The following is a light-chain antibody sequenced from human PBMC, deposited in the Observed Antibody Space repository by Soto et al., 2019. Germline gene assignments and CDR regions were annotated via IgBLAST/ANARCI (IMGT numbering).Light chain of an antibody. V-gene: IGLV1-40*01. Sequence: SVLTQPPSVSGAPGQRVTISCTGSSSNIGAGYDVHWYQQLPGTAPKLLIYGNSNRPSGVPDRFSGSKSGNSASLAITGLQAEDEADYYCQSYDSSLSGSHVVFGGGTKLTV. J-gene: IGLJ2*01. CDR2: GNS. CDR3: QSYDSSLSGSHVV. CDR1: SSNIGAGYD.